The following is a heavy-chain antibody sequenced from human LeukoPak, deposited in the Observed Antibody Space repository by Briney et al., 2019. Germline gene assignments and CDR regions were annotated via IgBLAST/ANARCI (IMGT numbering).Heavy chain of an antibody. CDR3: ARDHGGHDYYGFGGDSSWGPNGWFDP. J-gene: IGHJ5*02. CDR1: GGSISSYY. V-gene: IGHV4-4*07. CDR2: IYTGGST. D-gene: IGHD3-10*01. Sequence: SETLSLTCTVSGGSISSYYWSWIRQPAGKGLEWIGRIYTGGSTNYNPSLKSRVTMSVDTSKNQFSLKLSSVTAADTAVYYCARDHGGHDYYGFGGDSSWGPNGWFDPWGQGTLVTVSS.